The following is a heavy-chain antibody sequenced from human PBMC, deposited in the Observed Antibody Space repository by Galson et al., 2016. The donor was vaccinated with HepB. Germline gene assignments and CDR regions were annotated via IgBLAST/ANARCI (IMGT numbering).Heavy chain of an antibody. CDR1: GYSFTNQW. CDR3: ARRGDNSGAGYSVDY. Sequence: QSGAEVKKSGESLKISCQGSGYSFTNQWIAWVRQMPGKGLEWMGIIYPGDSDTRYSPSFQGQVTISADKSLSTAYLQWSSLKASDTAIYYCARRGDNSGAGYSVDYGGQGTLVTVSS. J-gene: IGHJ4*02. CDR2: IYPGDSDT. V-gene: IGHV5-51*01. D-gene: IGHD6-19*01.